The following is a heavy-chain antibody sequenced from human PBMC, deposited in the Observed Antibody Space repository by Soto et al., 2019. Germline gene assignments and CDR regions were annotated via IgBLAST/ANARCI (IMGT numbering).Heavy chain of an antibody. D-gene: IGHD3-22*01. J-gene: IGHJ4*02. CDR1: GFTFSSYS. Sequence: EVQLVESGGGLVQPGGSLRLSCAASGFTFSSYSVNWVRQAPGKGLEWVSYISSSSSTIYYADSVKGRFTISRDNAKNSLYLQMNSLRDEDTAVYYCARGNPITMIVVDAPDFDYWGQGTLVTVSS. CDR2: ISSSSSTI. CDR3: ARGNPITMIVVDAPDFDY. V-gene: IGHV3-48*02.